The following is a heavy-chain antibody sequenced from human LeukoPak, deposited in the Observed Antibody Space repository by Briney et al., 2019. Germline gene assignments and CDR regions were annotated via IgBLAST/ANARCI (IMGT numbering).Heavy chain of an antibody. V-gene: IGHV4-59*01. CDR1: GGSISSYC. CDR3: ARAVRRWFDS. J-gene: IGHJ5*01. D-gene: IGHD4-23*01. CDR2: IYYGGST. Sequence: TSETLSLTCTVSGGSISSYCWSWVRQPPGKGLEWVGYIYYGGSTNYNPSFKSGGIISGKASTNHFSFKLMSVPAADATVFYCARAVRRWFDSWGQATLVTVSS.